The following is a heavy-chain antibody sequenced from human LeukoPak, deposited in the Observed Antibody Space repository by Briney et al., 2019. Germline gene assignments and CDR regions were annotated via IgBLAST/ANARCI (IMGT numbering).Heavy chain of an antibody. CDR2: ISSSGSTI. CDR3: ARVPYCGGDCYSWSYYYMDV. J-gene: IGHJ6*03. D-gene: IGHD2-21*02. V-gene: IGHV3-48*03. CDR1: GFTFSSYE. Sequence: GGSLRLSCAASGFTFSSYELNWVRQPPGKGLEWVSYISSSGSTIYYADPVKGLFTSFRDNSKNTLYLQMNSLRVEDTAVYYCARVPYCGGDCYSWSYYYMDVWGIGTTVTISS.